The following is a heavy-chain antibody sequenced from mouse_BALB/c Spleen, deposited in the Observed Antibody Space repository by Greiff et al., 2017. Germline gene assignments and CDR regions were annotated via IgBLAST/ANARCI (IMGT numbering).Heavy chain of an antibody. Sequence: EVQVVESGGDLVKPGGSLKLSCAASGFTFSSYGMSWVRQTPDKRLEWVATISSGGSYTYYPDSVKGRFTISRDNAKNTLYLQMSSLKSEDTAMYYCARRGNLDAMDYWGQGTSVTVSS. D-gene: IGHD2-10*02. CDR1: GFTFSSYG. J-gene: IGHJ4*01. V-gene: IGHV5-6*01. CDR2: ISSGGSYT. CDR3: ARRGNLDAMDY.